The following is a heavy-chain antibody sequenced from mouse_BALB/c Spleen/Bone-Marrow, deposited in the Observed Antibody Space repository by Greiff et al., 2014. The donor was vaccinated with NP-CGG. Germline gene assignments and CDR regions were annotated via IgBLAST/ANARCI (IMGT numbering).Heavy chain of an antibody. CDR2: IDPASGIT. Sequence: VQLQQSGADLVKPGASVKLSCTTSGFNIKDTFMHWVKQRPEQGLEWIGRIDPASGITKYAPKFQGKATITADTSSNKVSLQLSGLTSEDTAVYYCAHDAPFTYWGQGTLVTVSA. J-gene: IGHJ3*01. V-gene: IGHV14-3*02. D-gene: IGHD2-3*01. CDR1: GFNIKDTF. CDR3: AHDAPFTY.